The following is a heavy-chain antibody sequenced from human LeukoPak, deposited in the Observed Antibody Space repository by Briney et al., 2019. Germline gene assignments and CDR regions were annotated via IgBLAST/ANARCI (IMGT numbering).Heavy chain of an antibody. CDR1: GFTFSNYW. J-gene: IGHJ4*02. CDR2: IKQDGTEK. CDR3: ASVACSAVTCFGFLFFDY. V-gene: IGHV3-7*01. Sequence: TGGSLRLSRAASGFTFSNYWMSWVRQAPGKGLEWVAHIKQDGTEKYYVDSVKGRFTISRDNAKNSLFLQMNSLRAEDTAVYYCASVACSAVTCFGFLFFDYWGQGTLVTVSS. D-gene: IGHD2-15*01.